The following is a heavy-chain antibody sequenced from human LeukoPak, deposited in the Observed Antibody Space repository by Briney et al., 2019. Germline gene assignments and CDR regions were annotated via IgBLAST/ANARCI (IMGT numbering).Heavy chain of an antibody. CDR3: AGGRDSSSSYPGY. CDR1: GFTFSSYS. V-gene: IGHV3-48*01. Sequence: PGGSLRLSRAVSGFTFSSYSMTWVRQAPGKGLEWVSYISSTSSTVYYADSVKGRFTISRDNVKNSLYLQMNSLRAEDTAVYYCAGGRDSSSSYPGYWGQGTLVTVSS. D-gene: IGHD6-6*01. CDR2: ISSTSSTV. J-gene: IGHJ4*02.